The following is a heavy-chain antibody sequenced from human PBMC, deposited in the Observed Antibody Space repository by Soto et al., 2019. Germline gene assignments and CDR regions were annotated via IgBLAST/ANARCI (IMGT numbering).Heavy chain of an antibody. CDR1: GYTFTSYG. V-gene: IGHV1-18*04. CDR2: ISAYNGNT. Sequence: ASVKVSCKASGYTFTSYGISWARQAPGQGLEWMGWISAYNGNTNYAQKLQGRVTMTTDTSTSTAHMELRSLRSDDTAVYYCAREGGIAADGGYYYYGMDVWGQGTTVTVSS. D-gene: IGHD6-13*01. J-gene: IGHJ6*02. CDR3: AREGGIAADGGYYYYGMDV.